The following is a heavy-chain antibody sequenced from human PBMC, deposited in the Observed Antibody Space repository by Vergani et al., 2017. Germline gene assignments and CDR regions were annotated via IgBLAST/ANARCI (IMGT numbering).Heavy chain of an antibody. D-gene: IGHD4-23*01. CDR2: IYYSGST. Sequence: QVKLQESGPGLVKPSQTLSLTCTVSGGSISSGDYYWSWIRQPPGKGLEWIGYIYYSGSTYYNPSLKSRVTISVDTSKNQFSLKLSSVTAADTAVYYCARDLRRGGNSNYAFDIWGQGTMVTVSS. V-gene: IGHV4-30-4*08. J-gene: IGHJ3*02. CDR3: ARDLRRGGNSNYAFDI. CDR1: GGSISSGDYY.